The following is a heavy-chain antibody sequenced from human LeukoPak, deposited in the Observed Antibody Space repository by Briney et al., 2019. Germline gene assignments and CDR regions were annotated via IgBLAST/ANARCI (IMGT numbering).Heavy chain of an antibody. V-gene: IGHV5-51*01. CDR1: GYSFTSYW. CDR2: IYPGDSDT. CDR3: ARGYYDSSGYYYRGFDY. J-gene: IGHJ4*02. Sequence: GESLKISCKGSGYSFTSYWIGWVRQMPGKGLEWMGIIYPGDSDTKYSPSFQGQVTISADKSISTAYLQWSSLKASDTAMYYCARGYYDSSGYYYRGFDYWGQGTLVTVSS. D-gene: IGHD3-22*01.